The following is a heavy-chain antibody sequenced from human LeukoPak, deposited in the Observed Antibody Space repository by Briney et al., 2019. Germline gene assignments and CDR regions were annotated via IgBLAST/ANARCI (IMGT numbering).Heavy chain of an antibody. D-gene: IGHD3-3*01. CDR3: ARQQYDFWSGYYWNDAFDI. CDR1: GGSFSGYY. J-gene: IGHJ3*02. CDR2: INHSGST. Sequence: SETLSLTCAVYGGSFSGYYWSWIRQPPGKGLEWIGEINHSGSTYYNPSLKSRVTISVDTSKNQFSLKLSSVTAADTAVYYCARQQYDFWSGYYWNDAFDIWGQGTMVTVSS. V-gene: IGHV4-34*01.